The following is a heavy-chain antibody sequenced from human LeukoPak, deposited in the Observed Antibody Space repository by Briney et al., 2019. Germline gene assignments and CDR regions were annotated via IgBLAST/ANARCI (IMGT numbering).Heavy chain of an antibody. J-gene: IGHJ4*02. V-gene: IGHV3-48*01. Sequence: GGSLRLSCAASGFTFSSYSMNWVRQAPGKGLEWVSYISSSSSTIYYADSVKGRFTISRDNAKNSLYLQMNSLRAEDTAVYYCARDPAHYYDSSGYYPSFDYWGQGTLVTVSS. CDR1: GFTFSSYS. D-gene: IGHD3-22*01. CDR2: ISSSSSTI. CDR3: ARDPAHYYDSSGYYPSFDY.